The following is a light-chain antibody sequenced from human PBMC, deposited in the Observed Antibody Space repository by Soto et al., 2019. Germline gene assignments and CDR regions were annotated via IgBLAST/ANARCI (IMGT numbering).Light chain of an antibody. J-gene: IGLJ1*01. CDR2: SNN. CDR3: AAWDDSLSGRYV. CDR1: GSNIGSNY. V-gene: IGLV1-47*02. Sequence: QSVLTQPPSASGTPGQRVTISCSGSGSNIGSNYVYWYQQLPGTAPKLLIYSNNQRPSGVPDRFSGSKSGTSASLAISGLRSEDEADYYCAAWDDSLSGRYVFGTGTKVTV.